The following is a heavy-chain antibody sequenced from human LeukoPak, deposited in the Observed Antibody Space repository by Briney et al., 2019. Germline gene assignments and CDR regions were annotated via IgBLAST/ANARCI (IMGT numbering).Heavy chain of an antibody. CDR1: GFTFSSYA. J-gene: IGHJ4*02. CDR3: AKDEDYSSSSGN. V-gene: IGHV3-23*01. Sequence: GGSLRLSCAASGFTFSSYAMSWVRQAPGKGLEWVSAISGSGGSKYYADSVKGRFTISRDNSKNTLYLQMNSLRAEDTAVYYCAKDEDYSSSSGNWGQGTLVTVSS. D-gene: IGHD6-6*01. CDR2: ISGSGGSK.